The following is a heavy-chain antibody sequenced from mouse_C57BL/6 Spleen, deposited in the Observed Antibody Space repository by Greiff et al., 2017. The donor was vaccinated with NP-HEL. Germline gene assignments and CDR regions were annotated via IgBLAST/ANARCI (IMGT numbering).Heavy chain of an antibody. J-gene: IGHJ4*01. CDR2: INPSNGGT. Sequence: QVQLQQPGTELVKPGASVKLSCKASGYTFTSYWMHWVKQRPGQGLEWIGNINPSNGGTNYNEKFKSKATLTLDKSSSTAYIQLSSLTSEDSAIYYCARWGGLFPYYAMDYWGQGTSVTVSS. CDR1: GYTFTSYW. V-gene: IGHV1-53*01. D-gene: IGHD1-1*02. CDR3: ARWGGLFPYYAMDY.